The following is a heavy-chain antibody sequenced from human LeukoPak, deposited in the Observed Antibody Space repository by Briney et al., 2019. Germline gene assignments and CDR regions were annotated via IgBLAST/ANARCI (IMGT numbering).Heavy chain of an antibody. V-gene: IGHV3-21*01. CDR1: GFTFSSYS. D-gene: IGHD1-14*01. Sequence: GGSLRLSCAASGFTFSSYSMNWVRQAPGKGLEWVSSISSSSSYIYYADSVKGRFTISRGNAKNSLYLQMNSLRAEDTAVYYCARGAAGRAFDYWGQGTLVTVSS. CDR2: ISSSSSYI. J-gene: IGHJ4*02. CDR3: ARGAAGRAFDY.